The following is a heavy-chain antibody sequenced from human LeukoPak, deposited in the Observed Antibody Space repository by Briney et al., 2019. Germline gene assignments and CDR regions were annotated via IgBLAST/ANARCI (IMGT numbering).Heavy chain of an antibody. J-gene: IGHJ4*02. Sequence: PGGSLRLSCAASGFTFSSYGMHWVRQAPGKGLEWVAVIWYDGGNKYYADSVKGRFTISRDNSKNTLYLQMNSLRAEDTAVYYCARGGRGYYPLDYWGQGTLVTVSS. V-gene: IGHV3-33*01. CDR2: IWYDGGNK. D-gene: IGHD3-3*01. CDR3: ARGGRGYYPLDY. CDR1: GFTFSSYG.